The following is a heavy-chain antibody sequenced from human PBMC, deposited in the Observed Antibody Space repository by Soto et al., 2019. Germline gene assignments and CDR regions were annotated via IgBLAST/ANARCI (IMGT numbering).Heavy chain of an antibody. CDR1: CGSISSGDYY. CDR3: ARELSGYSYGPGDMY. D-gene: IGHD5-18*01. V-gene: IGHV4-30-4*01. CDR2: IYYSGNT. J-gene: IGHJ4*02. Sequence: SETLSLTCFFSCGSISSGDYYFTCIRQPPGKGLEWIGNIYYSGNTYYNPSLKSRVTISVDTSKNQFSLKVSSVTAADTAVYFCARELSGYSYGPGDMYWGQGTLVTAPQ.